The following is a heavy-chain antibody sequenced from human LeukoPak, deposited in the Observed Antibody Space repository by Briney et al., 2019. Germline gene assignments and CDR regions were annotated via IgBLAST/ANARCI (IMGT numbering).Heavy chain of an antibody. CDR1: GGSFSSSSYY. D-gene: IGHD3-10*02. CDR2: IYYSGST. J-gene: IGHJ6*03. Sequence: SETLSLTCTVSGGSFSSSSYYWAWIRQPPGKGLEWIGSIYYSGSTYYNPSLKSRVTISVDTSKNQFSLKLSSVTAADTAVYYCARQDYYVSGGYYYYMDVWGKGTTVTVSS. CDR3: ARQDYYVSGGYYYYMDV. V-gene: IGHV4-39*01.